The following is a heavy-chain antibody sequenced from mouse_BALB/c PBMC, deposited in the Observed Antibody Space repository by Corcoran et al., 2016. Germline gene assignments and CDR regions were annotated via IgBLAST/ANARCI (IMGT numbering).Heavy chain of an antibody. V-gene: IGHV14-3*02. J-gene: IGHJ1*01. Sequence: EVQLQQSGAELVKPGAPVKLSCTASGFNIKDTYMHWVKQRPEQGLEWIGRIDPANGITKYDPKFQGKATITADTSSNRAYLQLSSLTSEDTAVYYCARWDWYFDVWGAGTTVTVSS. CDR2: IDPANGIT. CDR1: GFNIKDTY. CDR3: ARWDWYFDV.